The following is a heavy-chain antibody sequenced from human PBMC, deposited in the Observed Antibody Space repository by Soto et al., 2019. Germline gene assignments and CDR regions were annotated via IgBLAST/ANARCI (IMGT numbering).Heavy chain of an antibody. D-gene: IGHD6-19*01. CDR2: ISGSGGST. J-gene: IGHJ3*02. CDR3: AKWGSNGWYDAFDI. V-gene: IGHV3-23*01. Sequence: EVQLLESGGGLVQPGGSLRLSCAASGFTFSSYVMNWVRQAPGKGLEWVSTISGSGGSTYYADYVEGRFTFSRDNSKNTLHLLMNSLRAEDTAVYYCAKWGSNGWYDAFDIWGQGTMVTVSS. CDR1: GFTFSSYV.